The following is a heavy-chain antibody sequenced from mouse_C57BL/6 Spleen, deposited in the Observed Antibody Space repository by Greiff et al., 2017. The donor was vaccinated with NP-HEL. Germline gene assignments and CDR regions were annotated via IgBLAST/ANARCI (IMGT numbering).Heavy chain of an antibody. CDR2: IYPRSGNT. CDR1: GYTFTSYG. D-gene: IGHD2-12*01. CDR3: ARRGAYYSNYSEYYAMDY. Sequence: VQLQQSGAELARPGASVKLSCKASGYTFTSYGISWVKQRTGQGLEWIGEIYPRSGNTYYNEKFKGKATLTADKSSSTAYMELRSLTSEDSAVYFCARRGAYYSNYSEYYAMDYWGQGTSVTVSS. J-gene: IGHJ4*01. V-gene: IGHV1-81*01.